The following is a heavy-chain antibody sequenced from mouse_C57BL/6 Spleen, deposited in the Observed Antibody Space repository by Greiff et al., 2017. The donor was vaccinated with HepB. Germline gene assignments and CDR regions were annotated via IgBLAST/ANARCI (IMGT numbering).Heavy chain of an antibody. Sequence: QVQLQQSGAELMKPGASVKLSCKATGYTLTGYWIEWVKQRPGHGLEWIGEILPGSGSTNYNEKFKGKATFTADTSSNTAYMQLSSLTTEDSAIYYCARDSYYGSSYKGYFDYWGQGTTLTVSS. CDR3: ARDSYYGSSYKGYFDY. J-gene: IGHJ2*01. CDR2: ILPGSGST. D-gene: IGHD1-1*01. V-gene: IGHV1-9*01. CDR1: GYTLTGYW.